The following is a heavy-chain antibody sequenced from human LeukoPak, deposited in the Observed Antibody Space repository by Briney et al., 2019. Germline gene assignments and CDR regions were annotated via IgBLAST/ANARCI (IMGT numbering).Heavy chain of an antibody. D-gene: IGHD2-2*01. V-gene: IGHV1-18*04. CDR1: GYTFTGYY. J-gene: IGHJ4*02. Sequence: GASVKVSCKASGYTFTGYYMHWVRQAPGQGLEWMGWISTYNGNTNSAQNFQGRVTMTTDTSTSTAYMELRSLRSDDTAVYYCARTLPIVVVPTTIFDYWGQGTLVTVSS. CDR3: ARTLPIVVVPTTIFDY. CDR2: ISTYNGNT.